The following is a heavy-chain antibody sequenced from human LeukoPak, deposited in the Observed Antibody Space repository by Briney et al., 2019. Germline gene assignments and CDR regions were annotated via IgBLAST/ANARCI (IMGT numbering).Heavy chain of an antibody. V-gene: IGHV4-39*01. Sequence: SETLSLTCTVSGGSISSSSYYWGWIRQPPGKGLEWIGSIYYSGSTYYNPSLKSRVTISVDTSKNQFSLKLSSVTAADTAVYYCASSGMIIAARPYYFDYWGQGTLVTVSS. CDR1: GGSISSSSYY. CDR3: ASSGMIIAARPYYFDY. J-gene: IGHJ4*02. CDR2: IYYSGST. D-gene: IGHD6-6*01.